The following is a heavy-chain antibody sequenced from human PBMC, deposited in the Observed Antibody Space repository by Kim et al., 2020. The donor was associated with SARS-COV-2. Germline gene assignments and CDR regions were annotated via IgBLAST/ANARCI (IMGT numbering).Heavy chain of an antibody. J-gene: IGHJ4*02. V-gene: IGHV3-48*03. CDR1: GFIFSSFE. CDR3: SEGFTIY. Sequence: GGSLRLSCTASGFIFSSFEMNWVRQAPGKGLEWISYISSSGNTIYYADSVQGRFTISRDNAKNSLYLQMDSLRAEDTAVYYCSEGFTIYYGQGTLVTVSS. D-gene: IGHD2-2*01. CDR2: ISSSGNTI.